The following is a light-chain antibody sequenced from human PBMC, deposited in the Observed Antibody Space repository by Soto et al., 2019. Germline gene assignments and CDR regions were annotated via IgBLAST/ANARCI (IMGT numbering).Light chain of an antibody. CDR2: DAS. CDR3: QKYNSYPCT. J-gene: IGKJ2*01. Sequence: DIQMTQSPSTLSASVGDRVTITCRASQSISSWLAWYQQKPGKAPKLLIYDASSLESGVPSRFSGSGSGTEFTLTISSLQPVDFATYYCQKYNSYPCTFGQGTKLEIK. V-gene: IGKV1-5*01. CDR1: QSISSW.